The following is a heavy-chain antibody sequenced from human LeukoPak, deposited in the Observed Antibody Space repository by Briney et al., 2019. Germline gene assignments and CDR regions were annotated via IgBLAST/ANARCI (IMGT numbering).Heavy chain of an antibody. J-gene: IGHJ6*04. CDR2: IRNDGSNK. CDR1: GFTFSRYG. V-gene: IGHV3-30*02. D-gene: IGHD3-10*01. Sequence: PGGSLRLSCAASGFTFSRYGMHWVRQAPGKGLEWVAFIRNDGSNKYYADSVKGRFTISRDNSKNTLYLQMNSLRAEDTAVYYCARDGVHARYRGGVDVWGKGTTVTVSS. CDR3: ARDGVHARYRGGVDV.